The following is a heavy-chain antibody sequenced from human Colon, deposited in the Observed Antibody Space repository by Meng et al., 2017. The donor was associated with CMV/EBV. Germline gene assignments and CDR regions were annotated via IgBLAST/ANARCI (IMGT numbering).Heavy chain of an antibody. Sequence: GESLRLSCAASGFTFGSYAMNWVRQTPGKGLEWVSSISGSGDSTYYADSVKGRFTISRDNSKNTLYVQMNSLRAEDTAVYYCARDHEFGTYYYDSSSYGLDYWGQGTLVTVSS. J-gene: IGHJ4*02. V-gene: IGHV3-23*01. D-gene: IGHD3-22*01. CDR2: ISGSGDST. CDR3: ARDHEFGTYYYDSSSYGLDY. CDR1: GFTFGSYA.